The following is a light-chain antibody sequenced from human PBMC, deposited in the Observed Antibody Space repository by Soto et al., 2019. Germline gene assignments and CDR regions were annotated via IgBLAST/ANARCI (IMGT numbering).Light chain of an antibody. CDR3: QQYGGVPYT. CDR2: GAS. J-gene: IGKJ2*01. V-gene: IGKV3-20*01. CDR1: ESISRDY. Sequence: IVLTQSPGTLSLSPGQRATLSCRASESISRDYLAWYQQRLGQAPRLLIYGASSGATGIPDRFSGSGSGTDFTLTISRLEPEDFAIYYCQQYGGVPYTFGQGTKWEIK.